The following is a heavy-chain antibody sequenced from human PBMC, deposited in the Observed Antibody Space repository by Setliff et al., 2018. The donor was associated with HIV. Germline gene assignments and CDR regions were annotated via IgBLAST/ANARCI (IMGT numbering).Heavy chain of an antibody. Sequence: GGSLRLSCAASGLNFTLYDTHWVRQAPGKGLSWLAVLWSDGNNKKYATFVKGRFTISRDTSKNTLYLQMDTLTVEDTALYYCATSAPRGHSAYIWGSDYFDYWGQGALVTVSS. D-gene: IGHD5-12*01. J-gene: IGHJ4*02. V-gene: IGHV3-33*03. CDR1: GLNFTLYD. CDR2: LWSDGNNK. CDR3: ATSAPRGHSAYIWGSDYFDY.